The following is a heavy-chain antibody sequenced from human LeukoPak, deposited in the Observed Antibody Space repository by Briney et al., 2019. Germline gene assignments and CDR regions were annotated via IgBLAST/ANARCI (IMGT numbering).Heavy chain of an antibody. CDR2: ISSSGSTI. V-gene: IGHV3-48*03. CDR1: GFTFSSYE. CDR3: AREAGAPGYSFDY. Sequence: GGSLRLSCVASGFTFSSYEMIWVRQAPGKGLEWLSYISSSGSTIYYADSVKGRFTISRDDAKDSLYLQMNSLRAEDTAVYYCAREAGAPGYSFDYWGQGTLVTVSS. J-gene: IGHJ4*02. D-gene: IGHD5-18*01.